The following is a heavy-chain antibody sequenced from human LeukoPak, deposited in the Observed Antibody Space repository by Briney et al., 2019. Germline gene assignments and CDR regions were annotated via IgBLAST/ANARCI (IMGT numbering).Heavy chain of an antibody. CDR2: INPNSGGT. CDR1: GYTFTSYY. CDR3: ARSCSGSYWVVPAAINWAHDY. J-gene: IGHJ4*02. D-gene: IGHD2-2*01. V-gene: IGHV1-2*02. Sequence: EASVKVSCKASGYTFTSYYMHWVRQAPGQGLEWMGWINPNSGGTNYAQKFQGRVTMTRDTSISTAYMELSRLRSDDTAVYYCARSCSGSYWVVPAAINWAHDYWGQGTLVTVSS.